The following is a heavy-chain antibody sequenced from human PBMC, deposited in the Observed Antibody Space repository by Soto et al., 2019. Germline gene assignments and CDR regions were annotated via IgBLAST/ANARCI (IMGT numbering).Heavy chain of an antibody. V-gene: IGHV3-23*03. CDR1: GFTFSSYA. CDR2: ITGRDTFT. Sequence: EMQLLESGGGLVQPGGSLRLSCVASGFTFSSYAMSWVRQVPGKGLEWVAVITGRDTFTEYAESVKGRFTISRDNSRNTLYLQMNSLRAEDTARYYCAKDSLPTIAASGTVYWGQGTLVTVSS. D-gene: IGHD6-13*01. J-gene: IGHJ4*02. CDR3: AKDSLPTIAASGTVY.